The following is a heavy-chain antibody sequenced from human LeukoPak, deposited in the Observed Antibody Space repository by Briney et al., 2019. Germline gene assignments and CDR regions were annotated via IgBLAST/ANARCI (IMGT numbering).Heavy chain of an antibody. CDR2: IYYSGST. Sequence: SETLSLTCTVSGGSISSYYWSWIRQPPGKGLEWIGYIYYSGSTNYNPSLKSRVTTSVDTSKNQFSLHLNSVTPEDTAVYYCARRLTQYDCFDPWGQGILVTVSS. CDR1: GGSISSYY. V-gene: IGHV4-59*12. CDR3: ARRLTQYDCFDP. D-gene: IGHD2-2*01. J-gene: IGHJ5*02.